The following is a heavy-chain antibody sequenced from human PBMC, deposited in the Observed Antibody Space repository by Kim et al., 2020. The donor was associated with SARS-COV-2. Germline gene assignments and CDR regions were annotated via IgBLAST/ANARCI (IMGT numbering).Heavy chain of an antibody. J-gene: IGHJ6*02. CDR3: ATGSLRLGELSHLIYYSYGMDV. V-gene: IGHV1-24*01. D-gene: IGHD3-16*02. CDR2: FDPEDGET. CDR1: GYTLTELS. Sequence: ASVKVSCKVSGYTLTELSMHWVRQAPGKGLEWMGGFDPEDGETIYAQKFQGRVTMTEDTSTDTAYMELSSLRSEDTAVYYCATGSLRLGELSHLIYYSYGMDVWGQGATGTVSS.